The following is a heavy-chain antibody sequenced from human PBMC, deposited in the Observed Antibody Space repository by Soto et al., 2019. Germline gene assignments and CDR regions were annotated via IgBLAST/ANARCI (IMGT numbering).Heavy chain of an antibody. CDR2: IYYSGST. D-gene: IGHD6-13*01. V-gene: IGHV4-59*08. J-gene: IGHJ4*02. CDR1: GGSISRYY. Sequence: ETLSLTCTVSGGSISRYYWIWIRQPPGKGLEWIGYIYYSGSTNYNPSLKSRVTISVDTSKNQFSLKLSSVTAADTAVYYCARHGPIAAAGTVFDYWGQGTLVTVSS. CDR3: ARHGPIAAAGTVFDY.